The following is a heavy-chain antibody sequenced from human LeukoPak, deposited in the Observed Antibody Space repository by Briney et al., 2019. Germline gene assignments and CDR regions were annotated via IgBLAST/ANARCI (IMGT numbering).Heavy chain of an antibody. J-gene: IGHJ4*02. CDR1: GFTFSSYG. CDR3: ARVTGYMIEDYFDY. Sequence: GGSLRLSCAASGFTFSSYGMSWVRQAPGKGLEWVSAISGSGGSTYYADSVKGRFTISRDNSKNTLYLQMNSLRAEDTAVYYCARVTGYMIEDYFDYWGQGTLVTVSS. CDR2: ISGSGGST. V-gene: IGHV3-23*01. D-gene: IGHD3-22*01.